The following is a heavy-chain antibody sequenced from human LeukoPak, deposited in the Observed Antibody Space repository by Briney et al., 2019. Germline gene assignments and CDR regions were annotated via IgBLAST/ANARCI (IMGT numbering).Heavy chain of an antibody. Sequence: GGSLRLSCAASGFTFSSYAMSWVRQAPGKGLEWVSGISGSGGSTYYADSVKGRFTIPRDNSKNTLYLQMNSLRAEDTAVYYCAKDLRVGATDCYFDYWGQGTLVTASS. CDR2: ISGSGGST. CDR3: AKDLRVGATDCYFDY. J-gene: IGHJ4*02. V-gene: IGHV3-23*01. CDR1: GFTFSSYA. D-gene: IGHD1-26*01.